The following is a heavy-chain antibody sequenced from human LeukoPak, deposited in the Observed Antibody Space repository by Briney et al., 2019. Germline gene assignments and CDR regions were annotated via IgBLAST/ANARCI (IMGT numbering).Heavy chain of an antibody. CDR1: GGSISRGAYY. D-gene: IGHD1-1*01. Sequence: RSSETLSLTCTVSGGSISRGAYYWSWIRQPPGKGLEWIGYIYYSGSTNYNPSLKSRVTISVDTSKNQFSLKLSSVTAADTAVYYCARVRVKWFDPWGQGTLVTVSS. CDR2: IYYSGST. V-gene: IGHV4-61*08. CDR3: ARVRVKWFDP. J-gene: IGHJ5*02.